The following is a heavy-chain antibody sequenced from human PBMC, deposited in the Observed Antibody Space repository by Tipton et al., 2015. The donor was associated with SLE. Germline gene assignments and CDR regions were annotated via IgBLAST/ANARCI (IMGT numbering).Heavy chain of an antibody. D-gene: IGHD2-15*01. CDR1: GGSISSYY. V-gene: IGHV4-59*01. CDR3: AREGEYCGGGCCFHGWAFDI. Sequence: TLSLTCTVSGGSISSYYWSWIRQPPGKGLEWIGYIYYSGSTNYNPSLKSRVTISVDTSKNQFSLKLSSVTAADTAVYYCAREGEYCGGGCCFHGWAFDIWGQGTMVTVSS. CDR2: IYYSGST. J-gene: IGHJ3*02.